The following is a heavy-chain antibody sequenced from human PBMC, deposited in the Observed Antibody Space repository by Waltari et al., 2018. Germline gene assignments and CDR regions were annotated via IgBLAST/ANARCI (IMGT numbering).Heavy chain of an antibody. CDR2: SNAGNGNT. CDR3: ARGNDFWSGYDYGMDV. Sequence: QVQLVQSGAEVKKPGASVKVSCKASGYTFTSYAMHWVRQAPGQRLEWMGWSNAGNGNTKYSQEFQGRVTITRDTSASTAYMELSSLRTEDMAVYYWARGNDFWSGYDYGMDVWGQGTTVTVSS. V-gene: IGHV1-3*02. D-gene: IGHD3-3*01. J-gene: IGHJ6*02. CDR1: GYTFTSYA.